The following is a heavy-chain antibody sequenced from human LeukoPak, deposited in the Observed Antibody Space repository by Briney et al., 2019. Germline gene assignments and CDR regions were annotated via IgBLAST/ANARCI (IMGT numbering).Heavy chain of an antibody. CDR2: IRYDGTNK. CDR3: AKDPKRYYYDGSGYAADY. CDR1: GFTFSTYG. J-gene: IGHJ4*02. Sequence: PGGSLRLSCAASGFTFSTYGMHWVRQAPGKGLEWVAFIRYDGTNKYSTDSVKGRFTISRDNSKSTLYLQMNSLRADDTAVYYCAKDPKRYYYDGSGYAADYWGQGTLVTVSS. V-gene: IGHV3-30*02. D-gene: IGHD3-22*01.